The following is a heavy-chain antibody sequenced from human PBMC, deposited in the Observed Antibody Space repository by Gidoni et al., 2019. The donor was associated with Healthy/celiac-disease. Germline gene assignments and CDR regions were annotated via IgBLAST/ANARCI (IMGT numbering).Heavy chain of an antibody. J-gene: IGHJ4*02. CDR3: ARHMRDYYDSSGYPPEMDY. D-gene: IGHD3-22*01. Sequence: EVQLVQSGAEVKKPGESLRISCKGSGYSFTSYWLSWVRQMPGKGLEWMGRIDPSDSYTNYSPSFQGHVTISADKSISTAYLQWSSLKASDTAMYYCARHMRDYYDSSGYPPEMDYWGQGTLVTVSS. V-gene: IGHV5-10-1*03. CDR2: IDPSDSYT. CDR1: GYSFTSYW.